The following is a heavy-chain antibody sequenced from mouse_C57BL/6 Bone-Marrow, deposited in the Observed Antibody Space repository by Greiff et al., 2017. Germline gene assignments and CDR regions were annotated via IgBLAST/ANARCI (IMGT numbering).Heavy chain of an antibody. V-gene: IGHV1-39*01. CDR3: AMSYDYDYDMDY. CDR2: INPNYGTT. CDR1: GYSFTDYN. J-gene: IGHJ4*01. D-gene: IGHD2-4*01. Sequence: EVQLQQSGPELVKPGASVKISCKASGYSFTDYNMNWVKQSNGKSLEWIGVINPNYGTTSYNQKFKGKATLTVDHSSSTAYMQLNSLTSEDSSVYYCAMSYDYDYDMDYWGQGTSVTVSS.